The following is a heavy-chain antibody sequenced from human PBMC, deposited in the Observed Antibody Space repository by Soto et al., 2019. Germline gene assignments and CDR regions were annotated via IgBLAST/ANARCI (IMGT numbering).Heavy chain of an antibody. D-gene: IGHD2-15*01. CDR2: ISYDGSNK. V-gene: IGHV3-30*18. J-gene: IGHJ6*02. Sequence: GGSLRLSCAASGFTFSSYGMHWVRQAPGKGLEWVAVISYDGSNKYYADSVKGRFTISRDNSKNTLYLQMNSLRAEDTAVYYCAKERHRSSSYHHYNIGPWINTYGMDVWGQGTTVTVSS. CDR1: GFTFSSYG. CDR3: AKERHRSSSYHHYNIGPWINTYGMDV.